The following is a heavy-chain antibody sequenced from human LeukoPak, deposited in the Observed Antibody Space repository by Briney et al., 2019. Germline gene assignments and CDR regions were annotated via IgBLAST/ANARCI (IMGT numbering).Heavy chain of an antibody. CDR3: AKEQTSSGYFDY. V-gene: IGHV3-23*01. Sequence: EGSLRLSCAASGFTFNNYAMSWVRQAPGKGLEWVAAISGNGGRTYYRDSVKGRFTISRDNSKNTLYLLMNSLSAEDTASYYCAKEQTSSGYFDYWGQGTLVTVPS. D-gene: IGHD3-10*01. J-gene: IGHJ4*02. CDR2: ISGNGGRT. CDR1: GFTFNNYA.